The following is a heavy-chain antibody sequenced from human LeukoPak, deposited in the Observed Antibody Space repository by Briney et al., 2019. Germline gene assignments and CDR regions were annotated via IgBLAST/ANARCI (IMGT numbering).Heavy chain of an antibody. CDR2: ISGSGGST. V-gene: IGHV3-23*01. CDR1: GFTFSSYG. CDR3: AKGGWYYDSSAHAFDI. Sequence: PGGSLRLSCAASGFTFSSYGMSWVRQAPGKGLEWVSAISGSGGSTYYADSVKGRFTISRDNSKNTLYLQMNSLRAEDTAVYYCAKGGWYYDSSAHAFDIWGQGTMVTVSP. J-gene: IGHJ3*02. D-gene: IGHD3-22*01.